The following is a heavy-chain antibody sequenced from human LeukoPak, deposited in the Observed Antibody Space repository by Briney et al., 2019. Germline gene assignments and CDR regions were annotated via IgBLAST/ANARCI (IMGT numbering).Heavy chain of an antibody. CDR2: ISSSGSTI. D-gene: IGHD7-27*01. CDR3: ARVVLTGDHNAFDI. V-gene: IGHV3-11*04. CDR1: GFTFSDYY. J-gene: IGHJ3*02. Sequence: GGSLRLSCAASGFTFSDYYMSWIRQAPGRGLEWVSYISSSGSTIYYADSVKGRFTISRDNAKNSLYLQMNSLRAEDTAVYYCARVVLTGDHNAFDIWGQGTMVTVSS.